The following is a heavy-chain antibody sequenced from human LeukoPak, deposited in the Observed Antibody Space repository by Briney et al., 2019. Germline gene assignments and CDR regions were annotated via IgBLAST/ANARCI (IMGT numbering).Heavy chain of an antibody. CDR3: ARAAGIYYFDY. D-gene: IGHD3-3*01. J-gene: IGHJ4*02. CDR2: IYYSGTT. Sequence: SETLSLTCTVSGVSISTYYWDWIRQPPGKGLEWIGTIYYSGTTYYNPSLKSRVTISVDTSKNQFSLRLNYVTAADTAVYYCARAAGIYYFDYWGQGTLVTVSS. CDR1: GVSISTYY. V-gene: IGHV4-39*01.